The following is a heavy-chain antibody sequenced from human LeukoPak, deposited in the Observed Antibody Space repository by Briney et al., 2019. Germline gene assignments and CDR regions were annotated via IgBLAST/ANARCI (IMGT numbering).Heavy chain of an antibody. CDR2: ISSSGSTI. D-gene: IGHD4-17*01. CDR3: ARGRVTGDYVRDFDY. Sequence: PGGSLRLSCAASGFTFSTYSMSWVRQAPGKGLEWVSYISSSGSTIYYADSVKGRFTISRDNAKNSLYLQMNSLRAADTAVYYCARGRVTGDYVRDFDYWGQGTLVTVSS. CDR1: GFTFSTYS. V-gene: IGHV3-48*04. J-gene: IGHJ4*02.